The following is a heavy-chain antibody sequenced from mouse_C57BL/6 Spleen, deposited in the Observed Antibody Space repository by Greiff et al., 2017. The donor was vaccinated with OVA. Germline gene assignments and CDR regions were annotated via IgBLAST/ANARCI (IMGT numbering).Heavy chain of an antibody. CDR1: GYAFSSSW. J-gene: IGHJ3*01. Sequence: VQLQQSGPELVKPGASVKISCKASGYAFSSSWMNWVKQRPGKGLEWIGRIYPGDGDTNYNGKFKGKATLTADKSSSTAYMQLSSLTSEDSAVYFCAHYYGSSYEAWFAYWGQGTLVTVSA. D-gene: IGHD1-1*01. V-gene: IGHV1-82*01. CDR2: IYPGDGDT. CDR3: AHYYGSSYEAWFAY.